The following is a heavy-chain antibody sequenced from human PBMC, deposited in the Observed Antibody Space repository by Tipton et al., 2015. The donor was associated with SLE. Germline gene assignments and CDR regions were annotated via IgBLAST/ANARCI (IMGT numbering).Heavy chain of an antibody. CDR2: INHSGST. V-gene: IGHV4-34*01. Sequence: TLSLTCAVYGGSFSGYYWSWIHQPPGKGLEWIGEINHSGSTNYNPSLKSRVTISVDTSKNQFSLKLSSVTAADTAVYYCAREGSGDYWGQGTLVTVSS. J-gene: IGHJ4*02. CDR3: AREGSGDY. CDR1: GGSFSGYY. D-gene: IGHD6-19*01.